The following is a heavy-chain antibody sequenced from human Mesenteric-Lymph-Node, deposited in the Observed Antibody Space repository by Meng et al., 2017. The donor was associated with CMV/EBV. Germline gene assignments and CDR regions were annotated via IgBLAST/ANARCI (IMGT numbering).Heavy chain of an antibody. J-gene: IGHJ4*02. CDR2: IYYSGST. CDR1: GDSVSSRSYY. V-gene: IGHV4-61*01. CDR3: ATTPQNYGANGPFDY. Sequence: GSLRLSCTVSGDSVSSRSYYWSWIRQPPGKGLEWIGYIYYSGSTNYNPSLKSRVTISVDTSKNQFSLKLSSVTAADTAVYYCATTPQNYGANGPFDYWGQGTLVTVSS. D-gene: IGHD4/OR15-4a*01.